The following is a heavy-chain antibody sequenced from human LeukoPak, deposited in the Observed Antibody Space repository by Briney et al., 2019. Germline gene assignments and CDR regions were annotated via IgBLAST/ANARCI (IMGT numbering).Heavy chain of an antibody. CDR2: VSGSGGST. CDR1: GFTFSSYA. V-gene: IGHV3-23*01. J-gene: IGHJ4*02. D-gene: IGHD6-19*01. CDR3: AKDDSIAVAGGFDY. Sequence: PGGSLRLSCAASGFTFSSYAMSWVRQAPGKGLEWVSAVSGSGGSTYYADSVKGRFTIPRDNSKNTLYLQMNSLRAEDTAVYYCAKDDSIAVAGGFDYWGQGTLVTVSS.